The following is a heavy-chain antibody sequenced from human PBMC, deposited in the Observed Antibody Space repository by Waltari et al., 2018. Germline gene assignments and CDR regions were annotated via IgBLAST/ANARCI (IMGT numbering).Heavy chain of an antibody. CDR3: ARVAQRTYRSPVPGRDYYYGMDV. CDR1: GVTFGNYR. J-gene: IGHJ6*02. Sequence: EEKVVESGGGLVQPGESLRLSCVASGVTFGNYRFHWVRHPPGKGLVWVSGINSDETMTSYADSVKGRFTISRDNAKKTLYLQMNRLRAEDTAVYYCARVAQRTYRSPVPGRDYYYGMDVWGQGTTVTVSS. D-gene: IGHD1-1*01. CDR2: INSDETMT. V-gene: IGHV3-74*01.